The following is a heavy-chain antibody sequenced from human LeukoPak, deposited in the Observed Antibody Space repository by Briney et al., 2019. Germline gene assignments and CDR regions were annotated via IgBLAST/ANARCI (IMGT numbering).Heavy chain of an antibody. Sequence: GGSLRLSCAASGFTFSSYAMHWVRQAPGKGLEWVATIKYDGDEKFYVDSVTGRFTISRDNAKNSLYLQMNSLTAEDTAVYYCVRESFSRGDFNWGQGTLVSVSS. CDR3: VRESFSRGDFN. J-gene: IGHJ4*02. V-gene: IGHV3-7*01. CDR2: IKYDGDEK. D-gene: IGHD7-27*01. CDR1: GFTFSSYA.